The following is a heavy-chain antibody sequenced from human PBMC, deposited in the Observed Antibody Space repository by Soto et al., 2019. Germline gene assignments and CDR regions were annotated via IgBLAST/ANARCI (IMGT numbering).Heavy chain of an antibody. CDR2: IYYNGST. D-gene: IGHD2-15*01. Sequence: SETLSLTCTVSGGSVSSGSYYWSWIRQPPGKGLEWIGYIYYNGSTNYNPSLKSRVTISVDTSKNQFSLKLSSVTAADTAVYYCARDLRDSGLDYWGQGTLVTVSS. V-gene: IGHV4-61*01. J-gene: IGHJ4*02. CDR3: ARDLRDSGLDY. CDR1: GGSVSSGSYY.